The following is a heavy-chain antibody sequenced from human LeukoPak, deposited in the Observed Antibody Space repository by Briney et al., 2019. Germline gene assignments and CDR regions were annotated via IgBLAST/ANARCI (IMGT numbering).Heavy chain of an antibody. CDR2: FSGSGGGT. Sequence: GGSPRLSCAASGFTFSSYAMSWVHQAPGKGLEWVSSFSGSGGGTYYADSVEGRFTISRDNSKNTLYLEMNSLRAEDTAVYYCAKSGLNRFDSWGQGTLVTVSS. D-gene: IGHD2-15*01. CDR3: AKSGLNRFDS. V-gene: IGHV3-23*01. J-gene: IGHJ4*02. CDR1: GFTFSSYA.